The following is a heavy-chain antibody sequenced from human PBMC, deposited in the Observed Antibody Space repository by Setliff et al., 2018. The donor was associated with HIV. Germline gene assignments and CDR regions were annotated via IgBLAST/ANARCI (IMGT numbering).Heavy chain of an antibody. Sequence: GGSLRLSCAVSGFTFSNYAMHWVRQASGKGLEWVAVISYDGNYKYYSDSVKGRFTISRDNSKNTLYLQMDSLRPKDTAAYYCARAPSWQRQVDFWGQGTLVTVSS. D-gene: IGHD6-25*01. CDR1: GFTFSNYA. CDR3: ARAPSWQRQVDF. CDR2: ISYDGNYK. J-gene: IGHJ4*02. V-gene: IGHV3-30*04.